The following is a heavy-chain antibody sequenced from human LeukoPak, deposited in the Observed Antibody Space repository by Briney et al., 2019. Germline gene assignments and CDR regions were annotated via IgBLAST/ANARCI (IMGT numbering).Heavy chain of an antibody. Sequence: GGSLRLSCAASGFTFSSYAMSWVRQAPGKGLEWVSAISGSGGSTYYADSVKGRFTISRDNSKNTLHLQMNSLRAEDTAVYYCAKVGGSSWASYFDYWGQGTLVTVSS. J-gene: IGHJ4*02. CDR1: GFTFSSYA. CDR3: AKVGGSSWASYFDY. D-gene: IGHD6-13*01. CDR2: ISGSGGST. V-gene: IGHV3-23*01.